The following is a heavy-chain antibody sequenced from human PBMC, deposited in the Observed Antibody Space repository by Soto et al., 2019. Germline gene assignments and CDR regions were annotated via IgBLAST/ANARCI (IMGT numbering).Heavy chain of an antibody. J-gene: IGHJ6*04. CDR3: ASGWRGVGGVIRPYSSYYSGMAV. Sequence: QVQLVQSGAEVKKPGSSVKVSCKASGGTFSSYAISWVRQAPGQGLEWMGGIIPIFGTANYAQKFQGRVTITADESTSPADMGVGGLSSEATAVYYCASGWRGVGGVIRPYSSYYSGMAVWGKGPTATVSS. CDR1: GGTFSSYA. CDR2: IIPIFGTA. D-gene: IGHD3-10*01. V-gene: IGHV1-69*01.